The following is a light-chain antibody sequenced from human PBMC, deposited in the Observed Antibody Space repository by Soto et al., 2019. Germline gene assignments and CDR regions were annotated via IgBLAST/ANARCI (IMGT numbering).Light chain of an antibody. J-gene: IGKJ1*01. CDR2: GAS. CDR3: QQYNNWPPWT. CDR1: QSVNSN. Sequence: EIVLTQPPATLSVSPGERATLSCRASQSVNSNLAWYQQKPDQAPRLLISGASTRASGIPARFSGSGSGTEFTLTISSLQSEDVAAYYCQQYNNWPPWTFGQGTKVEIK. V-gene: IGKV3-15*01.